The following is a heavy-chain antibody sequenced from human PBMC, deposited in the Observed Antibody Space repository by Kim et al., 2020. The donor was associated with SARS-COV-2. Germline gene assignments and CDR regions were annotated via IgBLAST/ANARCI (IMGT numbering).Heavy chain of an antibody. CDR1: GFTFSSYG. V-gene: IGHV3-30*18. Sequence: GGSLRLSCAASGFTFSSYGMHWVRQAPGKGLEWVAVISYDGSNKYYADSVKGRFTISRHNSKNTLYLQMNSLRAEDTAVYYCAKDGAAGGWFDPWGQGTLVTVSP. J-gene: IGHJ5*02. D-gene: IGHD3-16*01. CDR2: ISYDGSNK. CDR3: AKDGAAGGWFDP.